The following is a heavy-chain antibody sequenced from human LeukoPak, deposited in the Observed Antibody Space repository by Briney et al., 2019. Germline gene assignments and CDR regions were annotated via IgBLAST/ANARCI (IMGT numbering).Heavy chain of an antibody. Sequence: GGSLRLSCAASGFTFTNYWMSWVRQAPGKGLEWVARIKYDRGETHYVQSVRGRFTISTDTATTTVFLEMSNLRAEDTAVYYCARDPLRGDGYAFDNWGQGTRVTVSS. V-gene: IGHV3-7*01. CDR2: IKYDRGET. CDR3: ARDPLRGDGYAFDN. D-gene: IGHD5-24*01. J-gene: IGHJ4*02. CDR1: GFTFTNYW.